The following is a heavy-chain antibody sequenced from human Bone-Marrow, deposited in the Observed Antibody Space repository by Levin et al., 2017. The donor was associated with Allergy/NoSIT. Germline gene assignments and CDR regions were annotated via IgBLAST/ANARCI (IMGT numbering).Heavy chain of an antibody. CDR1: GYTFTSYG. CDR3: ARVAGGSSSWYPREDYFDY. Sequence: GESLKISCKASGYTFTSYGISWVRQAPGQGLEWMGWISAYNGNTNYAQKLQGRVTMTTDTSTSTAYMELRSLRSDDTAVYYCARVAGGSSSWYPREDYFDYWGQGTLVTVSS. J-gene: IGHJ4*02. V-gene: IGHV1-18*01. CDR2: ISAYNGNT. D-gene: IGHD6-13*01.